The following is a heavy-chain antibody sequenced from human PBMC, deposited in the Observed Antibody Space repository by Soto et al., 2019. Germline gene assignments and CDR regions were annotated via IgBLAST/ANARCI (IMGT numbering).Heavy chain of an antibody. Sequence: EVQLWESGGGLVQSGGSLRLSCAASGFTFSSYSMYWVRQAPGKGLEWVSYITSSSSTIYYADSVKGRFTSSRDNAKNSLYLQMNSLRDEDTAVYYCARGRGYCSGISCYIDYWGQGILVTVSS. CDR1: GFTFSSYS. CDR2: ITSSSSTI. V-gene: IGHV3-48*02. J-gene: IGHJ4*02. D-gene: IGHD2-2*02. CDR3: ARGRGYCSGISCYIDY.